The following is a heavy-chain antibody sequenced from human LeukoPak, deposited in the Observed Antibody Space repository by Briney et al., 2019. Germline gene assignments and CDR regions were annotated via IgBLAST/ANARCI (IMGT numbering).Heavy chain of an antibody. CDR1: GGTFSSYA. V-gene: IGHV1-18*01. CDR3: ARAYGSGSYSTSGYYGMDV. J-gene: IGHJ6*02. Sequence: ASVKVSCKASGGTFSSYAISWVRQAPGQGLEWMGWISAYNGNTNYAQNVQGRVNMTTDTSTSTAYMELRSLRSDDTAVYYCARAYGSGSYSTSGYYGMDVWGQGTTVIVSS. CDR2: ISAYNGNT. D-gene: IGHD3-10*01.